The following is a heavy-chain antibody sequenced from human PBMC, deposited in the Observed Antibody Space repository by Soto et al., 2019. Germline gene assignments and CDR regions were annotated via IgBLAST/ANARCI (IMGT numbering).Heavy chain of an antibody. J-gene: IGHJ4*02. D-gene: IGHD1-26*01. CDR3: ARDGGRHSGGIDY. CDR1: GGTFSSYS. Sequence: QVQLVQSGAEVKKPGSSVKVSCKASGGTFSSYSINWLRQAPGQGLEWMGEIIPIFGTANYAQKFQGSVTITADESTSTAYMELSSLRSEDTAVYYCARDGGRHSGGIDYWGQGTLVTVSS. V-gene: IGHV1-69*01. CDR2: IIPIFGTA.